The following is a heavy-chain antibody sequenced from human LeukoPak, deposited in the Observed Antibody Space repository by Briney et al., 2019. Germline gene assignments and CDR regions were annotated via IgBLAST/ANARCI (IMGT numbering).Heavy chain of an antibody. V-gene: IGHV4-61*02. CDR1: GGSISSGTYY. J-gene: IGHJ5*02. D-gene: IGHD6-19*01. CDR3: ARDGSGWLNWFDP. Sequence: SETLSLTCTVSGGSISSGTYYWSWIRQPAGKGLEWIGRIYTSGSTNYNPSLKSRVTISLDPSKNQFSLKLSSVTAAESAVYYCARDGSGWLNWFDPWGQGTLVTVSS. CDR2: IYTSGST.